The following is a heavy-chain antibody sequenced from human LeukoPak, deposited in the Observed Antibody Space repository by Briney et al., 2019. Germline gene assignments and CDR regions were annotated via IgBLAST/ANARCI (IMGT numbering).Heavy chain of an antibody. Sequence: GGSLRLSCAASGLTFSSYAMSWVRQAPGKGLEWVSAISGSGGSTYYADSVKGRFTISRDNSKNRLYLQMNSLRAEDTAVYYCAKDPLVATIYLFDYWGQGTLVTVSS. CDR3: AKDPLVATIYLFDY. CDR2: ISGSGGST. CDR1: GLTFSSYA. J-gene: IGHJ4*02. V-gene: IGHV3-23*01. D-gene: IGHD5-12*01.